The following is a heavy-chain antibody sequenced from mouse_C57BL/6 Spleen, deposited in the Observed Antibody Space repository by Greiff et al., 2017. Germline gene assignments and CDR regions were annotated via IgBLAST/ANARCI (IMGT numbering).Heavy chain of an antibody. V-gene: IGHV1-22*01. Sequence: VQLQQSGPELVKPGASVKMSCKASGYTFTDYNMHWVKQSHGKSLEWIGYINPNNGGTSYNQKFKGKATLTVNKSSSTADMELRSLTSEDSAVYYCANYYYAMDYWGQGTSVTVSS. CDR3: ANYYYAMDY. J-gene: IGHJ4*01. CDR1: GYTFTDYN. CDR2: INPNNGGT.